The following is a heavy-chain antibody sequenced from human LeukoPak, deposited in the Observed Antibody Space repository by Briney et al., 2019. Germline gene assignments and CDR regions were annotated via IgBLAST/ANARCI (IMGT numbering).Heavy chain of an antibody. J-gene: IGHJ3*01. D-gene: IGHD3-16*01. Sequence: QPGGSLRLSCAASEFTFSSFAMSWVRQAPGKGLEWVSYIRGGGAGTLYADSVKGRFTVSRDNSKITLYLQMNSLRVEDTAVYYCAKCAESYGNDAFDLWGPGTTVPVSS. CDR2: IRGGGAGT. CDR3: AKCAESYGNDAFDL. V-gene: IGHV3-23*01. CDR1: EFTFSSFA.